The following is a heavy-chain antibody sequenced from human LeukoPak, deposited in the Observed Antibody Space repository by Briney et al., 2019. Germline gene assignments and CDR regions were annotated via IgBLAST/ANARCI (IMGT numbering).Heavy chain of an antibody. CDR1: GGSISSSSYY. J-gene: IGHJ4*02. V-gene: IGHV4-39*07. CDR2: IYHSGST. D-gene: IGHD5-18*01. Sequence: SETLSLTCTVSGGSISSSSYYWGWIRQPPGKGLEWIGSIYHSGSTYYNPSLKSRVTISVDTSKNQFSLKLSSVTAADTAVYYCASSSWIQFRFDYWGQGTLVTVSS. CDR3: ASSSWIQFRFDY.